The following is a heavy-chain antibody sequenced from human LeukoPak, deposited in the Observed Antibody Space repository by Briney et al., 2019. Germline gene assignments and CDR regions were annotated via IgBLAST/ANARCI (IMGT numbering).Heavy chain of an antibody. CDR2: IKQDGSEK. Sequence: GGSLRLSCAASGFTFSSYWMSWVRQAPGKGLEWVANIKQDGSEKYYVDSVKGRFTISRDNAKNSLYLQMNSLRAEDTAVYYCAGAFLGWLFDYWGQGTLVTVSS. CDR3: AGAFLGWLFDY. D-gene: IGHD3-3*01. CDR1: GFTFSSYW. J-gene: IGHJ4*02. V-gene: IGHV3-7*01.